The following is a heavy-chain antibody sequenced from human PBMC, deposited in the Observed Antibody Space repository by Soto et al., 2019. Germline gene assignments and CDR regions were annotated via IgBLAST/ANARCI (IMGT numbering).Heavy chain of an antibody. CDR1: AYTFTSYA. Sequence: QVQLVQSGAEVKKPGASVKVSCKASAYTFTSYALHWVRQAPGQRLEWMGWLNAGNGNTKYAQNFEGRVTITRDTPASRDYMELSSLRSEDTAVYYCARSRQWVADFDYWGQGTLVTVSS. V-gene: IGHV1-3*01. CDR2: LNAGNGNT. D-gene: IGHD6-19*01. J-gene: IGHJ4*02. CDR3: ARSRQWVADFDY.